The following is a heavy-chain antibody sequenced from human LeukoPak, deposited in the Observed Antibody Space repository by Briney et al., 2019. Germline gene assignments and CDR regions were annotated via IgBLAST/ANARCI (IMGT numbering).Heavy chain of an antibody. CDR3: ARVDYDVYYGSGSYDY. CDR2: INPNSGGT. D-gene: IGHD3-10*01. V-gene: IGHV1-2*02. CDR1: GCTFTGYY. Sequence: GASVKVSCKASGCTFTGYYMHWVRQAPGQGLEWMGWINPNSGGTNYAQKFQGRVTMTRDTSISTAYMELSRLRSDDTAVYYCARVDYDVYYGSGSYDYWGQGTLVTVSS. J-gene: IGHJ4*02.